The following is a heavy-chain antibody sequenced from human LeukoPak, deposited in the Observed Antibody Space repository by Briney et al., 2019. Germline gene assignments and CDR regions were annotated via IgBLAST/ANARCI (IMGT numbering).Heavy chain of an antibody. V-gene: IGHV3-30-3*01. D-gene: IGHD1-7*01. J-gene: IGHJ4*02. CDR2: ISKDGSDK. Sequence: GGSLRLSCAASGFTFSDYAMHWVRQAPGKGLEWVAVISKDGSDKYYPGSVRGRFTISRDNSKNTIYLQMDSLRAEDTAIYYCARDYWWNYDCWGQGTLVTVSS. CDR3: ARDYWWNYDC. CDR1: GFTFSDYA.